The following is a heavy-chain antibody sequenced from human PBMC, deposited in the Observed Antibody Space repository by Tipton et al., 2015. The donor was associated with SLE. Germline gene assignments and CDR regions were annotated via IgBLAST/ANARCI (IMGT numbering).Heavy chain of an antibody. CDR3: AGYYDFLSGYLGF. D-gene: IGHD3-3*01. Sequence: TLSLTCTVSGVSISSGNYYWSWIRQPAGKGLEWIGRSYTSGSTKYNPPLKSRVTISLDTSKNQVSLNLSSVSAADTAIYYCAGYYDFLSGYLGFWGQGTLVTVSS. CDR2: SYTSGST. V-gene: IGHV4-61*02. CDR1: GVSISSGNYY. J-gene: IGHJ4*02.